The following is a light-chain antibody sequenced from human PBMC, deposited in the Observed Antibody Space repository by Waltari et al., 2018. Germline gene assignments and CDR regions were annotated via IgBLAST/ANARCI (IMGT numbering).Light chain of an antibody. CDR1: SSNIGAGYD. CDR2: GDS. V-gene: IGLV1-40*01. J-gene: IGLJ2*01. CDR3: QSYDSSLSGSV. Sequence: QSVLTQPPSVSGAPGQRVSISCTCSSSNIGAGYDVHWYQQLPGTAPKLLLYGDSNRPSGVPDRLSGSKSGTSASLAITGLQAEDEADYYCQSYDSSLSGSVFGGGTKLTVL.